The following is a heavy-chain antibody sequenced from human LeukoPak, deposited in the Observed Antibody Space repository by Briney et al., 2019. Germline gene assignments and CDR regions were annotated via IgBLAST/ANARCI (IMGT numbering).Heavy chain of an antibody. J-gene: IGHJ4*02. V-gene: IGHV6-1*01. Sequence: SPTLSLTCAISGDSVSSNSAAWNWIRQSPSRGLEWLGRTYYRSKWYNDYAVSVKSRITINPDTSKNQFSLQLNSVTPEDTAVYYCAREGSSGWTSGYYFDYWGQGTLVTVSS. CDR1: GDSVSSNSAA. D-gene: IGHD6-19*01. CDR2: TYYRSKWYN. CDR3: AREGSSGWTSGYYFDY.